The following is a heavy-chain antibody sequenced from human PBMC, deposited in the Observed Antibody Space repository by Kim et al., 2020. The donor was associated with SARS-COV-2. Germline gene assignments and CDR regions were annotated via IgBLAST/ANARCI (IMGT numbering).Heavy chain of an antibody. CDR2: INHSGST. CDR1: GGSFSGYY. J-gene: IGHJ5*02. D-gene: IGHD3-10*01. V-gene: IGHV4-34*01. Sequence: SETLSLTCAVYGGSFSGYYWSWIRQPPGKGLEWIGEINHSGSTNYNPSLKSRVTISVDTSKNQFSLKLSSVTAADTAVYYCARGGLKRTDLGRHYYGSGSLGLGWFDPWGQGTLVTVSS. CDR3: ARGGLKRTDLGRHYYGSGSLGLGWFDP.